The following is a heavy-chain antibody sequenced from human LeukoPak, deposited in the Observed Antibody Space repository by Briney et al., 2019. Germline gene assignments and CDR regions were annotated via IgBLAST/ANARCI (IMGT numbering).Heavy chain of an antibody. V-gene: IGHV3-7*01. CDR2: IKQDGSEK. Sequence: GGSLRLSCAASGFTFSNYWMSWVRQAPGKGLEWVANIKQDGSEKYYVDSVKGRFTVSRDNAKNSLYLQMNSLRAEDTAVYYCAKRVAALHYWGQGTLVTVSS. J-gene: IGHJ4*02. CDR1: GFTFSNYW. CDR3: AKRVAALHY. D-gene: IGHD6-6*01.